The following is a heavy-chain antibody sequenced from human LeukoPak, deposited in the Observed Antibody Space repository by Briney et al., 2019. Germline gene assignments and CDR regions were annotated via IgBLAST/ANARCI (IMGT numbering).Heavy chain of an antibody. Sequence: PGGSLRLSCVASGSTISSYAMSWVRQAPGRGLEWVSAVKTSAGDTYYADSVKGRFTLSRDNSKSTVYLQMNSLRAEDTALYYCAKGQMATILGFDSWGQGALVTVSS. D-gene: IGHD5-12*01. CDR3: AKGQMATILGFDS. V-gene: IGHV3-23*01. J-gene: IGHJ4*02. CDR2: VKTSAGDT. CDR1: GSTISSYA.